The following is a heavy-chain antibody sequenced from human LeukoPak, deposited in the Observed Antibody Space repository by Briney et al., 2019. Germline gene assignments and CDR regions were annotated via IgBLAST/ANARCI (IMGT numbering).Heavy chain of an antibody. V-gene: IGHV3-23*01. CDR3: ANGGGYYYGSGSYDY. CDR1: GFTFSSYA. D-gene: IGHD3-10*01. Sequence: GGSLRLSCAASGFTFSSYAMSWVRQAPGKGLEWVSAISGSGGSTYYADSVKGRFTISRDNSKNTLYLQMNSLRAEDTAVYYCANGGGYYYGSGSYDYWGQGTLVTVSS. CDR2: ISGSGGST. J-gene: IGHJ4*02.